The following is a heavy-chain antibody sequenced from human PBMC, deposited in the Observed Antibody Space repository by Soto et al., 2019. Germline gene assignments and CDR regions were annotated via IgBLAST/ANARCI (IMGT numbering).Heavy chain of an antibody. V-gene: IGHV1-69*13. CDR3: AKYVAFQQHLYLFAL. D-gene: IGHD3-10*02. CDR2: IIPMFRSS. Sequence: SAVKPCCKASGGSFTDYAFSWVLQAPGQGHEWMGGIIPMFRSSNFAQKFQDRLTIFADASAGTAYMELSSLGSDDTAIYYCAKYVAFQQHLYLFALWSQGTRVIVSS. CDR1: GGSFTDYA. J-gene: IGHJ4*01.